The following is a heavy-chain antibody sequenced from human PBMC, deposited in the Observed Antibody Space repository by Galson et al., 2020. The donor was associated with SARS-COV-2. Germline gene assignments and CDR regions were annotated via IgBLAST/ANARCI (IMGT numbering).Heavy chain of an antibody. CDR3: ARDRIGRGYCSSTSCYKGGDAFDI. CDR1: GFTFSDYY. D-gene: IGHD2-2*02. CDR2: ISSSSSYT. J-gene: IGHJ3*02. V-gene: IGHV3-11*05. Sequence: GGYLRLSCAASGFTFSDYYMSWIRQAPGKGLEWVSYISSSSSYTNYADSVKGRFTISRDNAKNSLYLQMNSLRAEDTAVYYCARDRIGRGYCSSTSCYKGGDAFDIWGQGTMVTVSS.